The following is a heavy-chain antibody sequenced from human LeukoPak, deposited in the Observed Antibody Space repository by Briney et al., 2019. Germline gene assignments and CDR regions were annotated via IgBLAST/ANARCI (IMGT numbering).Heavy chain of an antibody. CDR1: GFTFSSYS. V-gene: IGHV3-7*01. CDR2: IKQDGSER. CDR3: ARKNSLDY. Sequence: PGGSLRLSCAASGFTFSSYSMNWVRQAPGKGLEWVANIKQDGSERYYVDSVKGRFTISRDNAKNSLYLQMNNLKAEDTALYYCARKNSLDYWGQGTLVTVSS. J-gene: IGHJ4*02. D-gene: IGHD1/OR15-1a*01.